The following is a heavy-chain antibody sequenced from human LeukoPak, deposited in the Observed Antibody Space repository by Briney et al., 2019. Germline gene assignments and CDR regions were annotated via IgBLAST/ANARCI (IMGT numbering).Heavy chain of an antibody. Sequence: SETLSLTCTVSVGSIGTSSYYWGWIRQPPGKGLEWIGSMFSSGSTYYNPSLKSRVTISVDTSKNQISLKLSSVTAADTAVYYCAGDDKDAFDIWGQGTMVTVSS. V-gene: IGHV4-39*07. CDR2: MFSSGST. CDR1: VGSIGTSSYY. D-gene: IGHD3-22*01. CDR3: AGDDKDAFDI. J-gene: IGHJ3*02.